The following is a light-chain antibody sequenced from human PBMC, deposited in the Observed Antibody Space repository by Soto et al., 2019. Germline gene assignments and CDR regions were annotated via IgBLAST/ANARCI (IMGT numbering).Light chain of an antibody. CDR3: CSYAGSYTLV. Sequence: QSALTQPRSVSGSPGQSVTISCTGTNSDVGAYEYVSWNQQHPGKAPKLMIYDVSKRPSGVPDRFSGSKSGNTASLTISGLQAEDEADYYCCSYAGSYTLVFGGGTKVTVL. CDR1: NSDVGAYEY. J-gene: IGLJ2*01. V-gene: IGLV2-11*01. CDR2: DVS.